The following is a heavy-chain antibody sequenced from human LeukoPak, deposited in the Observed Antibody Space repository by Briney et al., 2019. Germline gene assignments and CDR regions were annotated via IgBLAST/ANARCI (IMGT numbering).Heavy chain of an antibody. D-gene: IGHD2-2*01. Sequence: GGSLRLSCAASGFTFSTYAMSWVRQAPGKGLEWVSDTSGGGGSTYYADSVKGRFTISRDNSKNTLYLQMNSLRAEDTAVYYCAKAACSSTSCQYYYYYGMDVWGQGTTVTVSS. CDR2: TSGGGGST. J-gene: IGHJ6*02. CDR1: GFTFSTYA. CDR3: AKAACSSTSCQYYYYYGMDV. V-gene: IGHV3-23*01.